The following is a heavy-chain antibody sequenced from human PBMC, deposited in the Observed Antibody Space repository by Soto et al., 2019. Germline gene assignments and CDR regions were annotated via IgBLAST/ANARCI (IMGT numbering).Heavy chain of an antibody. CDR2: ISNDGSIT. CDR1: GFIFSNYW. J-gene: IGHJ4*02. CDR3: AKDLTWKQADY. D-gene: IGHD1-1*01. Sequence: PGGSLRLSCEASGFIFSNYWMHWVRQTPGTGLVWVSRISNDGSITNYADSVKGRFTISRDNAKNTLYLQMNSLRAEDTAVYYCAKDLTWKQADYWGQGALVNVS. V-gene: IGHV3-74*01.